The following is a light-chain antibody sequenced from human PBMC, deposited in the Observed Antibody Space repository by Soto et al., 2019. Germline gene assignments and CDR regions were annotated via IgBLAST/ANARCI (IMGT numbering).Light chain of an antibody. V-gene: IGKV4-1*01. CDR1: QSVLHSSNNKNY. CDR3: QQYYTTPQA. CDR2: WAS. J-gene: IGKJ1*01. Sequence: DIVMTQSPDSLAVSLGETATIDCKSSQSVLHSSNNKNYLAWFQQKSGQPPKLLIYWASTRDSGVPDRFSGSGSETDFTLTISSLQAEDVAVYYCQQYYTTPQAFGQGTKVEI.